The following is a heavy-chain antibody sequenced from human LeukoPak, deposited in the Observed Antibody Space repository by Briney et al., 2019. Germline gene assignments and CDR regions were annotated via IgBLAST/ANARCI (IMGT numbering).Heavy chain of an antibody. CDR2: INPNSGGT. CDR1: GYTFTGYY. J-gene: IGHJ4*02. Sequence: AASVKVSCKASGYTFTGYYMHWVRHPPGQGLEWMGWINPNSGGTNYAQKFQGRVTMTRDTSISTANMGLSRLRSDDTAVYYCAREPYSSFDDGGQGTLVTVSS. CDR3: AREPYSSFDD. V-gene: IGHV1-2*02. D-gene: IGHD2-15*01.